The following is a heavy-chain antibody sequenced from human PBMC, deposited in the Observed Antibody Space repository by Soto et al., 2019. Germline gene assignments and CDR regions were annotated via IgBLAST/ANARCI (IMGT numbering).Heavy chain of an antibody. CDR3: VSDQKREHFETSGPNWFAT. J-gene: IGHJ5*02. CDR2: ISRTSSYI. D-gene: IGHD6-19*01. CDR1: VLTFSTYS. V-gene: IGHV3-21*06. Sequence: GGSLRLSCVVSVLTFSTYSMNWVRQTPGKGLEWVSSISRTSSYIYYRDSVKGRFTISRDNAKNSLYLQMNGLRVEDTAVYYCVSDQKREHFETSGPNWFATWGQGTLVTVSS.